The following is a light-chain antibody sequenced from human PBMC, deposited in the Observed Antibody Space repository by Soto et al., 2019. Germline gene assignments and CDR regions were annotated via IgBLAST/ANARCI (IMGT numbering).Light chain of an antibody. V-gene: IGKV3-11*01. CDR3: QQRSNRPPWT. J-gene: IGKJ1*01. CDR1: QSVSSY. Sequence: EIVLTQSPATLSLSPGERATLSSRASQSVSSYLAWYQQKPGQAPRLLIYDASNRATGIPARFSGSGSGTDFTLTISSLEPEDFAVYYCQQRSNRPPWTFGQGTKVEIK. CDR2: DAS.